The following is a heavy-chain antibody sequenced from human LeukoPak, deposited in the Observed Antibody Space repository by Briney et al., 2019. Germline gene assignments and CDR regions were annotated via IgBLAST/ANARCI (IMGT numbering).Heavy chain of an antibody. Sequence: GASVKVSCKASGYTFTGYYMHWVRQAPGQGLEWMGRINPDSGGTNYAQKFQGRVTMTRDTSISTAYMDLSRLRSDDMAVYYCAREPATMVRGVLLGRFDPWGQGTLVTVSS. CDR2: INPDSGGT. CDR1: GYTFTGYY. J-gene: IGHJ5*02. D-gene: IGHD3-10*01. CDR3: AREPATMVRGVLLGRFDP. V-gene: IGHV1-2*06.